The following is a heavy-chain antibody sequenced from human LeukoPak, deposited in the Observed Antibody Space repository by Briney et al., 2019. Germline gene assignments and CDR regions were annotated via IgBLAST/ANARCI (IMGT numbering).Heavy chain of an antibody. CDR2: IYHSGST. J-gene: IGHJ4*02. CDR3: ARTYGGDFYFDY. V-gene: IGHV4-30-2*01. D-gene: IGHD3-10*01. Sequence: PSETLSLTCAVSGGSISSGGYSWSWIRQPPGKGLEWIGYIYHSGSTYYNPSLKSRVTISVDRSKNQFSLKLSSVTAADTGVYYCARTYGGDFYFDYWGQGTLVTVSS. CDR1: GGSISSGGYS.